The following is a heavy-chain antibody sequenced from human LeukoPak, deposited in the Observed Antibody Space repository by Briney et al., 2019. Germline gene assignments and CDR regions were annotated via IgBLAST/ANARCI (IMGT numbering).Heavy chain of an antibody. J-gene: IGHJ6*02. D-gene: IGHD3-9*01. CDR3: ARSIGLTGGGVDV. Sequence: GGSLTLSCVVSGFSLGNYGMTWVRQAPGKGLEWVSYITNSGSTIHYADSVKGRFTISRDNAKNSLYLQMNSLRAEDTAVYYCARSIGLTGGGVDVWGQGTTVTVSS. CDR1: GFSLGNYG. V-gene: IGHV3-48*04. CDR2: ITNSGSTI.